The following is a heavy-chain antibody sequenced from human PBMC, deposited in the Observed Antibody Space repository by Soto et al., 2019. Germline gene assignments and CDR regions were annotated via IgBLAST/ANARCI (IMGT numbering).Heavy chain of an antibody. D-gene: IGHD6-6*01. Sequence: SETLSLTCAVYGGSFRSYYWSWIRQPPGKGLEWIGYIYYSGSTNYNPSLKSRVTISVDTSKNQFSLKLSSVTAADTAVYYCARGLRPLVHHYYYTDVWGKGTTVTVSS. CDR2: IYYSGST. J-gene: IGHJ6*03. CDR1: GGSFRSYY. CDR3: ARGLRPLVHHYYYTDV. V-gene: IGHV4-59*01.